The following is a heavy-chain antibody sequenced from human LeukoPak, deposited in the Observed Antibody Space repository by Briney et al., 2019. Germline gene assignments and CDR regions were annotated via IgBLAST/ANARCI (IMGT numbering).Heavy chain of an antibody. V-gene: IGHV3-7*01. Sequence: GSLRLSCAASGFGFSGYWMSWVRQAPGEGVGWVASIGLDGSQQKYADFVKGRFTISRDNAKNSLFLQMIGLRAEDTAVYYCGGEPRMLAYWGQGTLVTVSS. D-gene: IGHD3-10*02. CDR1: GFGFSGYW. CDR2: IGLDGSQQ. CDR3: GGEPRMLAY. J-gene: IGHJ4*02.